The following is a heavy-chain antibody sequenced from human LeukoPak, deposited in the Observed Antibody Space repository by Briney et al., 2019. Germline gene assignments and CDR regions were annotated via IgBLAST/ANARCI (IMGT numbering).Heavy chain of an antibody. J-gene: IGHJ3*02. CDR2: IDNDGSDT. CDR1: GFTFAFRSYW. V-gene: IGHV3-74*01. D-gene: IGHD3-16*02. CDR3: SRGGYHHGFDI. Sequence: GGSLRLSCTASGFTFAFRSYWMRWVRQAPGKGLVWISRIDNDGSDTIYADSVKGRFTISRDNAKNTLYLQMNSLRAEDTAVYYCSRGGYHHGFDIWGQGTMVTVSS.